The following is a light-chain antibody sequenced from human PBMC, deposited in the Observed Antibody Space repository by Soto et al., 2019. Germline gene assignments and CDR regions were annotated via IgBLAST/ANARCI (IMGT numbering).Light chain of an antibody. CDR1: SSDVGGYNY. J-gene: IGLJ1*01. V-gene: IGLV2-11*01. CDR2: DVS. Sequence: QSVLTQPRSVSGSPGQSVTISCTGTSSDVGGYNYVSWYQQHPGKAPKLMIYDVSKRPSGVPDRFSGSKSSNTASLTISGLQAEDEADYYCCSYAGSYPYVFGTGTKVT. CDR3: CSYAGSYPYV.